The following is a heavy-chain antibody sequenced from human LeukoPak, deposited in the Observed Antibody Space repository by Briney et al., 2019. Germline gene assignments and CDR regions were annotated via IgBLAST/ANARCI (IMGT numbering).Heavy chain of an antibody. Sequence: SETLSLTCTVSGGSISSSSYYWGWIRQPPGKGLEWIGSIYYSRSTYYNPSLKSRVTISVDTSKNQFSLRLSSVTAADTAVYYCATSGYDTSPEYWGQGTLVTVSS. CDR3: ATSGYDTSPEY. CDR2: IYYSRST. J-gene: IGHJ4*02. CDR1: GGSISSSSYY. D-gene: IGHD5-12*01. V-gene: IGHV4-39*01.